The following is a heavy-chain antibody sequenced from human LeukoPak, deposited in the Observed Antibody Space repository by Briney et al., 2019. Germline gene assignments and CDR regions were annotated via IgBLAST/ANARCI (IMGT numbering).Heavy chain of an antibody. CDR1: GDSISSGDYY. CDR2: ISSSGST. J-gene: IGHJ4*02. Sequence: SQTLSLTCTVSGDSISSGDYYWSWIRQPAGKGLEWIGRISSSGSTNYNPSLKSRVTISVDTSKNQFSLKLSSVTAADTAVYYCARGGRITMVRGVIGVGHWGQGTLVTVSS. V-gene: IGHV4-61*02. CDR3: ARGGRITMVRGVIGVGH. D-gene: IGHD3-10*01.